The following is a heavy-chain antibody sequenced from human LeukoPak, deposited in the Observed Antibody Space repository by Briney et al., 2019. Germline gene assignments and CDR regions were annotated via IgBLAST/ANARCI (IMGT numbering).Heavy chain of an antibody. Sequence: GGSLRLSCAASGFNYGSHWMSWVRQAPGKGLEWVSSMSSSSSYIYYADSVKGRFTISRDNAKNSLYLQMNSLRAEDTAVYYCARDYYDSSGYYYGQLASYFDYWGQGTLVTVSS. J-gene: IGHJ4*02. D-gene: IGHD3-22*01. V-gene: IGHV3-21*01. CDR3: ARDYYDSSGYYYGQLASYFDY. CDR2: MSSSSSYI. CDR1: GFNYGSHW.